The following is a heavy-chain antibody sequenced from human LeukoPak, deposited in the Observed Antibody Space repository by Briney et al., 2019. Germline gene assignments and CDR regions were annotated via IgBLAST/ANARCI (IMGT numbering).Heavy chain of an antibody. CDR1: GFTFSSYW. J-gene: IGHJ4*02. Sequence: GGSLRLSCAASGFTFSSYWKSWVRQAPGKGLEWVANIKQDGSEKYYVDSVKGRFTISRDNAKNSLYLQMNSLRAEDTAVYYCARDPTVGATSWGQGTLVTVSS. CDR3: ARDPTVGATS. V-gene: IGHV3-7*01. D-gene: IGHD1-26*01. CDR2: IKQDGSEK.